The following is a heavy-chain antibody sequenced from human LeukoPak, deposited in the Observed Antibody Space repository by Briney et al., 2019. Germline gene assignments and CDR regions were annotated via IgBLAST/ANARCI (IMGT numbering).Heavy chain of an antibody. D-gene: IGHD3-3*01. CDR2: ISWDGGST. J-gene: IGHJ6*03. CDR1: GFTFDDYT. CDR3: AKASTWRDYYYYYMDV. V-gene: IGHV3-43*01. Sequence: PGGSLRLSCAASGFTFDDYTMHWVRQAPGKGLEWVSLISWDGGSTYYADSVKGRFTVSRDNSKNSLYLQMNSLRTEDTALYYCAKASTWRDYYYYYMDVWGKGTTVTVSS.